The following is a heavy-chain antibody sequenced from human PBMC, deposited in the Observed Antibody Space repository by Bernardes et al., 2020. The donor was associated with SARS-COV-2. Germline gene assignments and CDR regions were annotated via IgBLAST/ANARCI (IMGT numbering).Heavy chain of an antibody. CDR1: GFLFTTYS. CDR3: ARGWRENSFDY. Sequence: GGSLSLSCLGSGFLFTTYSMSWVRQAPGKGLEWLLFISSGGDTIHDADSVRGRFTVSRDDAKNSVYLQMNSLRAEDTAVYYCARGWRENSFDYWGQGALVTVSS. CDR2: ISSGGDTI. J-gene: IGHJ4*02. D-gene: IGHD2-15*01. V-gene: IGHV3-48*01.